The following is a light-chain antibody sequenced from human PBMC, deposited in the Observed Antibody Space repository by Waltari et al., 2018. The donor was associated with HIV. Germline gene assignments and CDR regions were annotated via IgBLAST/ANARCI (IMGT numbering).Light chain of an antibody. Sequence: QSALTQPPSASGSPGQSVTISCTGTSRDVGGSQFVSWYQQHPGKAPKVMIYEVTKRPSGVPDRFSGSRSGNTASLTVSGLQAEDEADYYCSSSVGSNNYVFGTGTKVTVL. V-gene: IGLV2-8*01. CDR3: SSSVGSNNYV. CDR1: SRDVGGSQF. J-gene: IGLJ1*01. CDR2: EVT.